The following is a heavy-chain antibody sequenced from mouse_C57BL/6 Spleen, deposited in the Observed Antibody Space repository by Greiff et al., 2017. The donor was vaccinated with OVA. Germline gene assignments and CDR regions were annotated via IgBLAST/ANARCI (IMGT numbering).Heavy chain of an antibody. Sequence: VQLQESGPGLVQPSQSLSITCTVSGFSLTSYGVHWVRQSPGKGLEWLGVIWSGGSKDYNAAFISRLSISKDNSKSQVFFKMNSPQADDTAIDYCARLITRWYYAMDYWGQGTSVTVSS. D-gene: IGHD2-4*01. J-gene: IGHJ4*01. CDR3: ARLITRWYYAMDY. CDR2: IWSGGSK. V-gene: IGHV2-2*01. CDR1: GFSLTSYG.